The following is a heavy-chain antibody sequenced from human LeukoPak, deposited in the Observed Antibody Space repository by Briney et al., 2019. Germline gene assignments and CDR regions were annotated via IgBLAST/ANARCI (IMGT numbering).Heavy chain of an antibody. V-gene: IGHV1-69*13. CDR2: IIPIFGTA. CDR1: GGTFSSYA. Sequence: ASVKVSCTASGGTFSSYAISWVRQAPGQGLEWMGGIIPIFGTANYAQKFQGRVTITADESTSTAYMELSSLRSEDTAVYYCARDSYYDSSGYYYGLRFDYWGQGTLVTVSS. CDR3: ARDSYYDSSGYYYGLRFDY. D-gene: IGHD3-22*01. J-gene: IGHJ4*02.